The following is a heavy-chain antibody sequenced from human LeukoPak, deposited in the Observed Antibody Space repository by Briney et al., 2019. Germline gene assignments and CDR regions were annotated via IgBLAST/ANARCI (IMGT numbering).Heavy chain of an antibody. CDR3: ARDFAYYGSGSYYDAFDI. J-gene: IGHJ3*02. V-gene: IGHV3-66*01. D-gene: IGHD3-10*01. CDR1: GFTVSSNY. Sequence: GGSLRLSCAGSGFTVSSNYMTWVRQAPGKGLEWVSVIYSDGSTYYADSVKGRFTISRDNSKNTLYLQMNSLRAEDTAVYYCARDFAYYGSGSYYDAFDIWGQGTMVTVSS. CDR2: IYSDGST.